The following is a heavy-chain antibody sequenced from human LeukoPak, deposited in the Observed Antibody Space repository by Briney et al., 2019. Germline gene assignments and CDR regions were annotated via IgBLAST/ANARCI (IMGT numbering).Heavy chain of an antibody. J-gene: IGHJ4*02. CDR2: IYYSGST. Sequence: PSETLSLTCTVSGGSISSYYWSWIRQPPGKGLEWIGYIYYSGSTNYNPSLKSRVTISVDTSKNQFSLKLSSVTAADTAVYYCARGGVYSALGYWGQGTLVTVSS. CDR3: ARGGVYSALGY. D-gene: IGHD6-13*01. CDR1: GGSISSYY. V-gene: IGHV4-59*01.